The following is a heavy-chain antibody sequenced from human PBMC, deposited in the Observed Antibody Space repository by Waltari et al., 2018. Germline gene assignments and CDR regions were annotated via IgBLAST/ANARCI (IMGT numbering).Heavy chain of an antibody. Sequence: QVQLQGSGPGQVKHSRTLSITCTVSGGSIRSGGYCWSGSCRHPGKGLEWIGYIDYSGSTYYNPSLKSRVTISVDTSKNQFSLKLSSVTAADTAVYYCARTRNYYGSGSFFDYWGQGTLVTVSS. V-gene: IGHV4-31*03. CDR2: IDYSGST. J-gene: IGHJ4*02. CDR1: GGSIRSGGYC. D-gene: IGHD3-10*01. CDR3: ARTRNYYGSGSFFDY.